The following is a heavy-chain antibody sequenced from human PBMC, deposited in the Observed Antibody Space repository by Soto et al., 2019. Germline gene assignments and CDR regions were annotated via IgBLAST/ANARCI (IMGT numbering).Heavy chain of an antibody. D-gene: IGHD6-13*01. CDR1: GGTFSSYT. CDR3: AGAAAGIAFDY. CDR2: IIPILGIA. V-gene: IGHV1-69*02. Sequence: QVQLVQSGAEVKKPGSSVKVSCKASGGTFSSYTISWVRQVPGQGLEWMGRIIPILGIANYAQKFQGRVTITADKSTSTAYMELSSLRSEDTAVYYCAGAAAGIAFDYWGQGTLVTVSS. J-gene: IGHJ4*02.